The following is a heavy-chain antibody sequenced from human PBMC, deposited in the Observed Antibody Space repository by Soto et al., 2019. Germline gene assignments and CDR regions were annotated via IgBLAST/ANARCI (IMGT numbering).Heavy chain of an antibody. CDR2: INHSGST. Sequence: SETLSLTCAVYGGSFSGYYWSWIRQPPGKGLEWIGEINHSGSTNYNPSLKSRVTISVDTSKNQFSLKLSSVTAADTAVYYCARGFSYGNSGFDYWGQGTLVNVS. J-gene: IGHJ4*02. V-gene: IGHV4-34*01. CDR1: GGSFSGYY. D-gene: IGHD5-18*01. CDR3: ARGFSYGNSGFDY.